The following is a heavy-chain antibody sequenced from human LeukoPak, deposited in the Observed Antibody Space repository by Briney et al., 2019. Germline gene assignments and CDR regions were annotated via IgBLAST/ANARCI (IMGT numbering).Heavy chain of an antibody. CDR1: GITFSSYA. J-gene: IGHJ6*03. Sequence: PGGSLRLSCAASGITFSSYAMHWVRQAPGKGLEWVAVISYDGSNKYYADSVKGRFTISRDNAKNSLYLQMNSLGPEDTAVYYCARDPYSGNYGNYYYYYMDVWGKGTTVTISS. D-gene: IGHD1-26*01. CDR3: ARDPYSGNYGNYYYYYMDV. CDR2: ISYDGSNK. V-gene: IGHV3-30*04.